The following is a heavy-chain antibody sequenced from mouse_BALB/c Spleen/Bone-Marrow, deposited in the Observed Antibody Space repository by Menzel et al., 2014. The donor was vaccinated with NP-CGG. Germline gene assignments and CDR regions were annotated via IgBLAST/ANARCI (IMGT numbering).Heavy chain of an antibody. CDR1: GYSITSDYA. D-gene: IGHD1-2*01. V-gene: IGHV3-2*02. CDR2: ISYSGST. Sequence: EVQLQESGPGLVKPSQSLSLTCTVTGYSITSDYAWNWIRQFPGNKLEWMGYISYSGSTSYNPSLKSRISITRDTSKNQFFLQLNSVTTEDTATYYCARLLLRLRGFAYWGQGTLVTVSA. CDR3: ARLLLRLRGFAY. J-gene: IGHJ3*01.